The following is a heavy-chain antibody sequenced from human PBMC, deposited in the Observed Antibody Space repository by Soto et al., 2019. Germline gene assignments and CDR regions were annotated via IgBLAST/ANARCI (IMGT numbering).Heavy chain of an antibody. V-gene: IGHV4-59*01. CDR2: MYNTGST. J-gene: IGHJ6*02. D-gene: IGHD2-21*02. CDR3: ARDLWGYCGTDCYPLDV. CDR1: CGPISRSY. Sequence: PSETLSLTCTVSCGPISRSYWSWIRQPPGKGLEWIGYMYNTGSTVYNPSFKSRVTISVDTSKNQFSLKLNSVTAADTAVYYCARDLWGYCGTDCYPLDVWGQGTTVTVS.